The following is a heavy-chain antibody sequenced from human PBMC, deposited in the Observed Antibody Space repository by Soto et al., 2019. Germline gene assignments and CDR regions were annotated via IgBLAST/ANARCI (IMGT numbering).Heavy chain of an antibody. Sequence: PGGSLRLSCAASGFTFDDYAMHWVRQAPGKGLEWVSGINWNSGSIGYADSVKGRFTISRDNAKTSLYLQMNSLRAEDTALYYYAKERGSASYAADDYYYGKDVWSQGTTVTVSS. V-gene: IGHV3-9*01. J-gene: IGHJ6*02. D-gene: IGHD3-10*01. CDR3: AKERGSASYAADDYYYGKDV. CDR2: INWNSGSI. CDR1: GFTFDDYA.